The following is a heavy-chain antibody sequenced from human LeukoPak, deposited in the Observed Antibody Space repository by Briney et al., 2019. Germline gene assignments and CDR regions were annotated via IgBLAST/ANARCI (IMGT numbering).Heavy chain of an antibody. D-gene: IGHD1-26*01. J-gene: IGHJ2*01. CDR1: GYIFSTYW. CDR3: ARRGPRSGSSGYWYFDL. V-gene: IGHV5-51*01. CDR2: VYPGDSDT. Sequence: GESLKISCKGSGYIFSTYWIGWVRQMPGKGLEWMGIVYPGDSDTRYSPSFEGQVTISVDTSINTAYLQWSGLQASDSAMYYCARRGPRSGSSGYWYFDLWGRGTLVTVSS.